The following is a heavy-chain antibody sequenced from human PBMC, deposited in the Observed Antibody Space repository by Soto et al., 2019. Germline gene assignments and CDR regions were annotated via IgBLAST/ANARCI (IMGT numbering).Heavy chain of an antibody. CDR1: GFTFRNAY. CDR2: IRNKADGETT. Sequence: GGALRLSCIGSGFTFRNAYMSWVRQAPGKGLEWIGRIRNKADGETTDYAAPVKGRFTISRDDSKNTLYLQMNSLKTEDTAVYSCATGXHWFPSPFYFSYYSMDVWGQGTTVTVSS. V-gene: IGHV3-15*01. J-gene: IGHJ6*02. CDR3: ATGXHWFPSPFYFSYYSMDV. D-gene: IGHD3-9*01.